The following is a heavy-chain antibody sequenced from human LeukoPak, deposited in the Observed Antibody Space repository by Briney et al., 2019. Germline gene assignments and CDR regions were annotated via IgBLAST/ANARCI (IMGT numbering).Heavy chain of an antibody. Sequence: GGSLRLSCAASGFTFSSYAMSWVRQAPGKGLEWVSAISGSGGSTYYADSVKGRFTISRDNSKNTLYLQMNSLRAEDTAVYYCAKEVRLTMVTTGGFDYWGQGTLVTVSS. CDR3: AKEVRLTMVTTGGFDY. V-gene: IGHV3-23*01. J-gene: IGHJ4*02. D-gene: IGHD4-17*01. CDR1: GFTFSSYA. CDR2: ISGSGGST.